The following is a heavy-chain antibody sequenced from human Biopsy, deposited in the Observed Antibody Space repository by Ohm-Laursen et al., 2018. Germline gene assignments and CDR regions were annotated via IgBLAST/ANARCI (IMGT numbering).Heavy chain of an antibody. Sequence: TLSLTCSVSGGSIGSGGYYWSWLRQPPGKGLEWIGSIYNTETTFYNPSLKSRVTISVDTPTNQFSLKVSSVTAADTALYFCARHPTGFWFDPWGHGTLVTVSS. CDR2: IYNTETT. J-gene: IGHJ5*02. V-gene: IGHV4-39*01. CDR3: ARHPTGFWFDP. CDR1: GGSIGSGGYY.